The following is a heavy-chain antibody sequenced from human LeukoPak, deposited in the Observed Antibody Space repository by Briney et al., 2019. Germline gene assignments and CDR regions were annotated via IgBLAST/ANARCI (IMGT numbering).Heavy chain of an antibody. Sequence: SETLSLTCTVSGGSISSYYWSWIRQPPGKGLEWIGYIYYSGSTKYKPSLKSRVTISVDTSKNQFSLKLSSVTAADTAVYYCARGRFSDAFDIWGQGTIVTVSS. CDR2: IYYSGST. D-gene: IGHD3-3*01. J-gene: IGHJ3*02. V-gene: IGHV4-59*01. CDR3: ARGRFSDAFDI. CDR1: GGSISSYY.